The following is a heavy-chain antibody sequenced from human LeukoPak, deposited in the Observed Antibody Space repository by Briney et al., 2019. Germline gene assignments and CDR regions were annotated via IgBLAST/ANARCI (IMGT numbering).Heavy chain of an antibody. D-gene: IGHD3-10*01. CDR2: TYYRSKWYN. CDR3: ARVSGYYGSGSYDDAFDI. J-gene: IGHJ3*02. V-gene: IGHV6-1*01. Sequence: SQTLSLTCAISGDSVSSNSAAWNWIRQSPSRGLEWLGRTYYRSKWYNDYAVSVKSRITINPETSKNQFSLQLNSVTPEDTAVYYCARVSGYYGSGSYDDAFDIWGQGTMVTVSS. CDR1: GDSVSSNSAA.